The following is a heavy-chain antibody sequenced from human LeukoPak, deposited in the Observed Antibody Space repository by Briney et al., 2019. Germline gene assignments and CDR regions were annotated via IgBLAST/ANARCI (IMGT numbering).Heavy chain of an antibody. Sequence: SETLSHTCTVSGGSISSSSYYWGWIRQPPGKGLEWIGSIYYSGSTYYNPSLKSRVTISVDTSKNQFSLKLSSVTAADTAVYYCARLPVVAAIPNFDYWGQGTLVTVSS. CDR3: ARLPVVAAIPNFDY. CDR1: GGSISSSSYY. CDR2: IYYSGST. V-gene: IGHV4-39*01. D-gene: IGHD2-15*01. J-gene: IGHJ4*02.